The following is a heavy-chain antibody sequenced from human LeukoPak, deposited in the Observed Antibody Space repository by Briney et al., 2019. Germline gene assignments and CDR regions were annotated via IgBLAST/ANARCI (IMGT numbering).Heavy chain of an antibody. V-gene: IGHV1-69*05. CDR1: GGTLSSYA. CDR3: ASSWGGRDIVVVPAALGMDV. D-gene: IGHD2-2*01. Sequence: SVKVSCKASGGTLSSYAISWVRQAPGQGLEWMGGIIPIFGTANYAQKFQGRVTITTDESTSTAYMELSSLRSEDTAVYYCASSWGGRDIVVVPAALGMDVWGKGTTVTVSS. J-gene: IGHJ6*03. CDR2: IIPIFGTA.